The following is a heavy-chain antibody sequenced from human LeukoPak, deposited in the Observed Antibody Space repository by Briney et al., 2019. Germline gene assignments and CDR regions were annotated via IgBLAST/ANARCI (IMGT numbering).Heavy chain of an antibody. CDR1: GFTFSSYS. CDR2: ISTSGNII. CDR3: ARDLDYGAFDH. D-gene: IGHD4-17*01. V-gene: IGHV3-48*04. Sequence: PGGSLRLSCAASGFTFSSYSMNWVRQAPGKGLEWLSYISTSGNIIYYADSVKGRFTISRDNTKNSVYLQMNSLRAEDTAVYYCARDLDYGAFDHWGQGTLVTVSS. J-gene: IGHJ4*02.